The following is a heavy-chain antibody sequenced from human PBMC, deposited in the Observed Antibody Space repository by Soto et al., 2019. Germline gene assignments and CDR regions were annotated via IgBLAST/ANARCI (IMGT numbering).Heavy chain of an antibody. CDR2: IIPIFGTA. V-gene: IGHV1-69*13. CDR1: GGTFSSYA. J-gene: IGHJ5*02. D-gene: IGHD1-20*01. CDR3: ARDVTGTTSIRASGFP. Sequence: SVTVSCKASGGTFSSYAISWVRQAPGQGLEWMGGIIPIFGTANYAQKFQGRVTITADESTSTAYMELSSLRSEDTAVYYCARDVTGTTSIRASGFPCGQGTMGTVSA.